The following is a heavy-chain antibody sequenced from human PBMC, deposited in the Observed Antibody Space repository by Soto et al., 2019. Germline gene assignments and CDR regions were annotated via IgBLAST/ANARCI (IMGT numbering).Heavy chain of an antibody. CDR3: AGPGYSSQDY. CDR2: ISGSGDGT. V-gene: IGHV3-23*01. Sequence: GGSLRLSCAASGFTFSSFALSWVRQAPGKGLEWVSAISGSGDGTDYAASVKGRFTISRDNSKNTLYLQMNSLRAEDTAVYYCAGPGYSSQDYWGQGALVTVSS. CDR1: GFTFSSFA. D-gene: IGHD5-18*01. J-gene: IGHJ4*02.